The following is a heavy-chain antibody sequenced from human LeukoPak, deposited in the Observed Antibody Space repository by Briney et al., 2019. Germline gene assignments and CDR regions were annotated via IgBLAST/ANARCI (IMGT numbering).Heavy chain of an antibody. V-gene: IGHV1-46*01. J-gene: IGHJ1*01. CDR3: ARGAPNVADVEYAYFQN. CDR1: GYRLTTYY. Sequence: ASVKVSCKAHGYRLTTYYIHWVRQAPGQGLEWMGIINPSGGSASYPQKFQGRVTMTRDTSTNTVYMELSSLRSEDTAVYYCARGAPNVADVEYAYFQNWGQGTVVIVSS. CDR2: INPSGGSA. D-gene: IGHD2-8*01.